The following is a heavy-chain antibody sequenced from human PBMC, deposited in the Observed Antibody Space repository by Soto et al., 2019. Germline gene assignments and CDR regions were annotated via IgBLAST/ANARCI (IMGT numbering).Heavy chain of an antibody. V-gene: IGHV4-59*08. Sequence: QVQLQESGPGLVKPSETLSLTCTVSGGSISSYYWSWIRQPPGKGLEWIGYIYYSGSTNYNPSLKSRVTIAVDPSKITFSLKLSSVTAADTAVYYCARRSSGGSSYWFDPWGQGTLVTVSS. D-gene: IGHD2-15*01. J-gene: IGHJ5*02. CDR3: ARRSSGGSSYWFDP. CDR1: GGSISSYY. CDR2: IYYSGST.